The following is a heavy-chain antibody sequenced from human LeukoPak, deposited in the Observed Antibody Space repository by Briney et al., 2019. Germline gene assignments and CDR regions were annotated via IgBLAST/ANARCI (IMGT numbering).Heavy chain of an antibody. CDR2: INHSGSI. D-gene: IGHD5-18*01. CDR1: GGSFSGYY. J-gene: IGHJ6*03. Sequence: KPSETLSLTCAVYGGSFSGYYWSWIRQPPGKGLEWIGEINHSGSINYNPSLKSRVTISVDTSKNQFSLKLSSVTAADTAVYYCARGGYKRLYYMDVWGKGTTVTVSS. CDR3: ARGGYKRLYYMDV. V-gene: IGHV4-34*01.